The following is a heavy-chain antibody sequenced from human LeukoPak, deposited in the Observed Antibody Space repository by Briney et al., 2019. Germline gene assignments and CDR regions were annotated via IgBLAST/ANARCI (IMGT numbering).Heavy chain of an antibody. V-gene: IGHV4-34*01. CDR2: INHSGST. CDR1: GGSFSGYY. D-gene: IGHD3-3*01. J-gene: IGHJ5*02. CDR3: ARGSTDFWSGYGNWFDP. Sequence: SETLSLTCAVYGGSFSGYYWSWIRQPPGKGLEWIGEINHSGSTNYNPSLKSRVTISVDTSKNQFSLKLSSVTAADTAVYYCARGSTDFWSGYGNWFDPWGQGTLVTVSS.